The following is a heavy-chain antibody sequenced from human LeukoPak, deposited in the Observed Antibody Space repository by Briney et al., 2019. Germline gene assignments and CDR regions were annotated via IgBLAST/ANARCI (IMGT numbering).Heavy chain of an antibody. J-gene: IGHJ4*02. CDR2: ISAYNGNT. V-gene: IGHV1-18*01. CDR1: GYTFTSYG. Sequence: GASVKVSCKASGYTFTSYGISWVRQAPGQGLEWMGWISAYNGNTNYAQKLQGRVTMTTDTSTSTAYMELRSLRSDDTVVYYCARDSLYCSSTSCYDYWGQGTLVTVSS. CDR3: ARDSLYCSSTSCYDY. D-gene: IGHD2-2*01.